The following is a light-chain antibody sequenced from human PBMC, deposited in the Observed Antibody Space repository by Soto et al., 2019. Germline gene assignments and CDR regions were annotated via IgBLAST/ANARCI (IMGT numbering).Light chain of an antibody. CDR3: QSYDSRLTVV. Sequence: SVLTQPPSVSGAPGQRVTISCTGSSSNIGAGYDVHWYQQLPGTATKVLIYGNSNRPSGVPDRFSGSKSGTSASLAITGLQAEDEADYYCQSYDSRLTVVFGAGTKLTVL. J-gene: IGLJ3*02. CDR1: SSNIGAGYD. CDR2: GNS. V-gene: IGLV1-40*01.